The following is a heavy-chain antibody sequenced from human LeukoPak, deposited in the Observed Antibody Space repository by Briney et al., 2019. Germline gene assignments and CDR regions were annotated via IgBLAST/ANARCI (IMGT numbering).Heavy chain of an antibody. Sequence: GGSLRLSCAASAFTFSEHYMDWVRQAQGKGLEWVGRIKNKANSYTTEYAASVKGRFTISRDDSKNSLFLQMNSLKTEDTAVYYCARDPLSSGMATIRGAFDMWGQGTMVTVSS. D-gene: IGHD5-24*01. CDR1: AFTFSEHY. CDR2: IKNKANSYTT. V-gene: IGHV3-72*01. CDR3: ARDPLSSGMATIRGAFDM. J-gene: IGHJ3*02.